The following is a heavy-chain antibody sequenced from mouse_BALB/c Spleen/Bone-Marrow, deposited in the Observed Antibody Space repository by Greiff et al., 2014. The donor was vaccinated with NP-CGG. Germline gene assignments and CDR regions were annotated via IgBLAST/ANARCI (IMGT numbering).Heavy chain of an antibody. CDR2: IDPENGDT. D-gene: IGHD2-1*01. CDR3: NVWDGNYFFDY. V-gene: IGHV14-4*02. J-gene: IGHJ2*01. CDR1: GFNIKDYY. Sequence: DVKLQESGAELVRSGASVKLSCTASGFNIKDYYMHWVKQRPEQGLEWIGWIDPENGDTEYAPKFQGKATMTADTSSNTAYLQLSSLTSEDTAVYYCNVWDGNYFFDYWGQGTTLTVSS.